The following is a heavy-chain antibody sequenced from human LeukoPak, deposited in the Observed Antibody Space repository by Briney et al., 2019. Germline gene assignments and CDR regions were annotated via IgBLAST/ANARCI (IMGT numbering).Heavy chain of an antibody. CDR3: ARQSSGWRFYFDY. D-gene: IGHD6-19*01. CDR2: IYYSGNT. Sequence: PSETLSLTCTVSGGSISGNNYYWGWIRQPPGKGLEWIGSIYYSGNTYYNPSLKSRVTISVDTSKNQFSLKLSSVTAADTALYYCARQSSGWRFYFDYWGQGTLVTVSS. V-gene: IGHV4-39*01. CDR1: GGSISGNNYY. J-gene: IGHJ4*02.